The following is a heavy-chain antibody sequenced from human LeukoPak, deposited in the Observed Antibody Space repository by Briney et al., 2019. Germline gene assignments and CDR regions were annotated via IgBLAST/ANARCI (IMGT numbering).Heavy chain of an antibody. CDR3: ARDLIRKSYSSSWYIAY. CDR2: ISAYNGNT. J-gene: IGHJ4*02. CDR1: GYTFTSYG. Sequence: ASVKVSCKASGYTFTSYGISWVRQAPGQGLEWMGWISAYNGNTNYAQKLQGRVTMTTDTSTSTAYMELRSLRSDDTAVYYCARDLIRKSYSSSWYIAYWGQGTLVTVSS. V-gene: IGHV1-18*01. D-gene: IGHD6-13*01.